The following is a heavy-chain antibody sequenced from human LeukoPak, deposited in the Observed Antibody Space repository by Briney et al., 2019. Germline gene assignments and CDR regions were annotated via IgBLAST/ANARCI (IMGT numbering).Heavy chain of an antibody. CDR2: IYHSEST. V-gene: IGHV4-59*08. D-gene: IGHD4-23*01. CDR1: GGSISSSY. Sequence: PSETLSLTCTVSGGSISSSYCSWIRQPPGKGLEWIGYIYHSESTNYNPSLKSRVTISVDTSKNQFSLKLSSATAADTAVYYCARQAGGTSGPFDYWGQGTLVTVSS. J-gene: IGHJ4*02. CDR3: ARQAGGTSGPFDY.